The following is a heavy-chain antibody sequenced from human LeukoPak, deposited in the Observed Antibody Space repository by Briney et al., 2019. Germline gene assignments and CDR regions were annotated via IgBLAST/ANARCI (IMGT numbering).Heavy chain of an antibody. D-gene: IGHD3-9*01. CDR2: IIPIFGTA. V-gene: IGHV1-69*13. CDR3: ARGAYDILTGSWFDP. J-gene: IGHJ5*02. CDR1: GGTFSSYA. Sequence: SVKVSCKASGGTFSSYAISWVRQAPGQGLEWMGGIIPIFGTANYAQKFQGRVTITADESTSTAYMELSSLRSEDTAVYYCARGAYDILTGSWFDPWGQGTLVTVSS.